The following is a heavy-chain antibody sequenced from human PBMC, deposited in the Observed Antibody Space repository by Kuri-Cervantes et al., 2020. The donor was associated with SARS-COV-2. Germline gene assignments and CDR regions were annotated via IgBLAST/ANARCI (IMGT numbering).Heavy chain of an antibody. Sequence: LSLTCAASGFTFSSYAMHWVRQAPGKGLEWVAVISYDGSNKYYADSVKGRFTISRDNAKNSLYLQMNSLRAEDTAVYYCATGIAEGSYLSAAFDIWGQGTMVTVSS. D-gene: IGHD3-16*02. CDR3: ATGIAEGSYLSAAFDI. CDR2: ISYDGSNK. V-gene: IGHV3-30*04. J-gene: IGHJ3*02. CDR1: GFTFSSYA.